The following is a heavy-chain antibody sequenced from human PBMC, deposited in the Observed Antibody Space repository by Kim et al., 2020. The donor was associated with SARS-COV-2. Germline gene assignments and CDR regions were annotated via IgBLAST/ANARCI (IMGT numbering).Heavy chain of an antibody. CDR2: ISSSSSYT. J-gene: IGHJ4*02. D-gene: IGHD4-17*01. CDR3: ARVYDYGDYFDY. CDR1: GFTFSDYY. Sequence: GGSLRLSCAASGFTFSDYYMSWIRQAPGKGLEWVSYISSSSSYTNYADSVKGRFTISRDNAKNSLYLQMNSLRAEDTAVYYCARVYDYGDYFDYWGQGTLVTVSS. V-gene: IGHV3-11*06.